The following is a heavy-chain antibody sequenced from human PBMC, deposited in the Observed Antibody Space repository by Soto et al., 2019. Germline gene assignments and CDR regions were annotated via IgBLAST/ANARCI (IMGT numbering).Heavy chain of an antibody. Sequence: PSATLSLTCTVSGVSLSSYYLSWIRPPPGKGLEWIGYIYYSGSTNYNPSLKSRVTISVDTSKNQFSLKLSSVTAADTAVYYCARDNFFPDPYAFDIWGQGTMGTV. D-gene: IGHD3-3*01. J-gene: IGHJ3*02. CDR1: GVSLSSYY. CDR3: ARDNFFPDPYAFDI. V-gene: IGHV4-59*01. CDR2: IYYSGST.